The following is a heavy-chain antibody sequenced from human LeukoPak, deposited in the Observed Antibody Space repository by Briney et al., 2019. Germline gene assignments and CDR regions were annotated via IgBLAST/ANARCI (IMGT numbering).Heavy chain of an antibody. CDR1: GLTFNNNY. Sequence: GGSLRLSCAASGLTFNNNYMNWVRQAPGKGLEWVSALYIGGNTYYADSVRGRFTISRDNSKNTLYLQVNSLRAEDTAIYYCMTAAGYNFGQYWGQGTLVTVSS. J-gene: IGHJ4*02. CDR3: MTAAGYNFGQY. CDR2: LYIGGNT. D-gene: IGHD5-18*01. V-gene: IGHV3-53*01.